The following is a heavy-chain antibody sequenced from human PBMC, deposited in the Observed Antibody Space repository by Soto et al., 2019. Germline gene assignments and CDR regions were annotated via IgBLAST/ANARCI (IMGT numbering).Heavy chain of an antibody. CDR1: GFAISRGYY. CDR3: AREKVGTTFFDN. J-gene: IGHJ4*02. Sequence: SETLSLTCSVSGFAISRGYYWSWVRQPPGKGLKWIGSIYPSVSSYHNPSLATRLGLSIDTSKNQFTLNLTSVTAADTALYFCAREKVGTTFFDNWGQGIQVTVSS. CDR2: IYPSVSS. V-gene: IGHV4-38-2*02. D-gene: IGHD1-1*01.